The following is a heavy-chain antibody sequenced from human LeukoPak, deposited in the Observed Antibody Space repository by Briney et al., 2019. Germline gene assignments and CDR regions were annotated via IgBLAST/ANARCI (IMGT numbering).Heavy chain of an antibody. V-gene: IGHV4-59*08. CDR3: ARHEPHYCSGGSCYSRYWYFDL. CDR1: GGSISSTNW. J-gene: IGHJ2*01. Sequence: SGTLSLTCAVSGGSISSTNWWSWIRQPPGKGQEWIGYIYYSGSTNYNPSLKSRVTISVDTSKNQFSLKLSSVTAADTAVYYCARHEPHYCSGGSCYSRYWYFDLWGRGTLVTVSS. CDR2: IYYSGST. D-gene: IGHD2-15*01.